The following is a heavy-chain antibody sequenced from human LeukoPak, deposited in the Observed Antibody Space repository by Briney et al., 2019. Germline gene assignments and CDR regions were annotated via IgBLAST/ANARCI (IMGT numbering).Heavy chain of an antibody. V-gene: IGHV3-7*01. CDR2: IKQDGSEK. J-gene: IGHJ3*02. CDR3: ARDPGDYVWGSFRHDDAFDI. CDR1: GFTFSSYW. D-gene: IGHD3-16*02. Sequence: GGSLRLSCAASGFTFSSYWMSWVRQAPGKGLEWVANIKQDGSEKYYVDSVKGRFTISRDNAKNSLYLQMNSLRAEDTAVYYCARDPGDYVWGSFRHDDAFDIWGQGTVVTVSS.